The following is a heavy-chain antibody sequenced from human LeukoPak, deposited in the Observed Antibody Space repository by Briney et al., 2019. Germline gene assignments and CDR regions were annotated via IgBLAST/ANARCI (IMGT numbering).Heavy chain of an antibody. D-gene: IGHD3-9*01. J-gene: IGHJ3*02. CDR3: ARETYYDILTGSDAFDI. CDR1: GFTFSSYG. CDR2: ISYDGSNK. Sequence: GGSLRLSCAASGFTFSSYGMHWVRQAPGKGLEWVAVISYDGSNKYYADSVKGRFTISRDNAKNSLYLQMNSLRAEDTAVYYCARETYYDILTGSDAFDIWGQGTMVTVSS. V-gene: IGHV3-30*03.